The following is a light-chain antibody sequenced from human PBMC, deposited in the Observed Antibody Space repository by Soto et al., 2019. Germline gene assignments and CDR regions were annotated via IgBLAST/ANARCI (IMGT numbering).Light chain of an antibody. V-gene: IGKV3-20*01. CDR2: GAS. CDR3: QQYGSSPWA. CDR1: QTVRNN. J-gene: IGKJ1*01. Sequence: EIVLTQSPPSLSSSPGESPTLTCRASQTVRNNLAWYQQKPGQAPRLLIYGASSRATGIPDRFSGSGSGTDFTLTISRLEPEDFAVYYCQQYGSSPWAFGPGTKVDIK.